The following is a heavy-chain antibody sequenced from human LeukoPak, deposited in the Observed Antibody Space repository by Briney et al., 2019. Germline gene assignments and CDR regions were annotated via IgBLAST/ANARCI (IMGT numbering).Heavy chain of an antibody. Sequence: PSETLSLTCAVYGGSFSGYYWSWIRQPPGKGLEWIGEINHSGSTNYNPSLKSRVTISVDTPKNQFSLKLSSVTAADTAVYYCAREKAGSSGWYNSYYGMDVWGQGTTVTVSS. CDR2: INHSGST. CDR3: AREKAGSSGWYNSYYGMDV. CDR1: GGSFSGYY. J-gene: IGHJ6*02. D-gene: IGHD6-19*01. V-gene: IGHV4-34*01.